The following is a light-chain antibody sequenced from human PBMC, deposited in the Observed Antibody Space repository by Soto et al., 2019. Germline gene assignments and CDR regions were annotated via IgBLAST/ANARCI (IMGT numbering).Light chain of an antibody. Sequence: QSVLTQPPSASGSPGQSVTISCTGTSSDVGIFNYVSLYQQHPDQAPKLWIFEVNKRPSGVPDRFSASKSGNTASLTVSGLQAEDEADYYCCSYAGSNTLIFGGGTKLTV. CDR2: EVN. CDR3: CSYAGSNTLI. V-gene: IGLV2-8*01. CDR1: SSDVGIFNY. J-gene: IGLJ2*01.